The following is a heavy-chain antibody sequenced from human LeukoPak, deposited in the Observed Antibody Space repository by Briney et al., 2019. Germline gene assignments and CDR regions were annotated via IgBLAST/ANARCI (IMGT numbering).Heavy chain of an antibody. V-gene: IGHV1-18*01. J-gene: IGHJ6*02. Sequence: GASVKVSCKASGYTFTSYDISWVRQAPGQGPEWMGWISGYTGNTNYPQKLQGRVTMTTDTSTSTAYMELRSLRSDDTAVYYCARGESMTGDVWGQGTTVTVSS. CDR3: ARGESMTGDV. CDR2: ISGYTGNT. CDR1: GYTFTSYD. D-gene: IGHD2-21*01.